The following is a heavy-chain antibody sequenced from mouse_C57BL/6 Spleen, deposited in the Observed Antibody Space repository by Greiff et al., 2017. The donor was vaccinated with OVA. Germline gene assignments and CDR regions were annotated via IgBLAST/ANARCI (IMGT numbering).Heavy chain of an antibody. D-gene: IGHD1-1*01. J-gene: IGHJ2*01. V-gene: IGHV5-6*01. CDR1: GFTFSSYG. CDR2: ISSGGSYT. Sequence: EVQVVESGGDLVKPGGSLKLSCAASGFTFSSYGMSWVRQTPDKRLEWVATISSGGSYTYYPDSVKGRFTISRDNAKNTLYLQMSSLKSEDTAMYYCARHSSGSSGDYWGQGTTLTVSS. CDR3: ARHSSGSSGDY.